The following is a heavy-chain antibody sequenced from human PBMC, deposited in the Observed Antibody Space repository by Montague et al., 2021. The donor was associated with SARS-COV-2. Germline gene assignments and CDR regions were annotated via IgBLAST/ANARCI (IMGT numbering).Heavy chain of an antibody. CDR1: GGSLSGYY. J-gene: IGHJ4*02. D-gene: IGHD1-1*01. CDR3: ARITIQQERRPFDS. V-gene: IGHV4-34*01. CDR2: INHSGSA. Sequence: SETLSLTCEVYGGSLSGYYWSWIRQPPGKGLEWIGEINHSGSANYNPSLKSRVTISLDTSKNQFSLMLSSVTAADTAVYFCARITIQQERRPFDSWGQGTLVTVSS.